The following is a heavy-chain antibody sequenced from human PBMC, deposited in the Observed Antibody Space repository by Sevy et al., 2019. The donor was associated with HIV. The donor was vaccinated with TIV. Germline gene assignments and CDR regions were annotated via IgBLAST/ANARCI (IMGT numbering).Heavy chain of an antibody. CDR2: IWYDGSYE. CDR3: AKTFAIFGVLMSPDFEP. CDR1: GFTFSNYG. J-gene: IGHJ5*02. V-gene: IGHV3-33*06. Sequence: GGSLRLSCAASGFTFSNYGMHWARQAPGKELEWVAVIWYDGSYEYYARSVKGRFTISRENAKSTLYLQMNRLRAEDTVVYYCAKTFAIFGVLMSPDFEPWGQGTLVTVSS. D-gene: IGHD3-3*01.